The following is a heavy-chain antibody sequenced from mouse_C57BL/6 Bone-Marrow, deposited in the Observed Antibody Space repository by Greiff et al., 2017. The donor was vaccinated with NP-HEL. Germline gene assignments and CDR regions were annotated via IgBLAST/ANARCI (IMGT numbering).Heavy chain of an antibody. V-gene: IGHV3-8*01. Sequence: EVHLVESGPGLVKPSQTLSLTCSVTGYSITSDYWNWIRKFPGNKLEYMGYISYSGSTYYNPSLKSRISITRDTSKNQYYLQLKSVTTEDTATYYCARSPIYDGYYVWCAYWGQGTLVTVSA. J-gene: IGHJ3*01. D-gene: IGHD2-3*01. CDR1: GYSITSDY. CDR2: ISYSGST. CDR3: ARSPIYDGYYVWCAY.